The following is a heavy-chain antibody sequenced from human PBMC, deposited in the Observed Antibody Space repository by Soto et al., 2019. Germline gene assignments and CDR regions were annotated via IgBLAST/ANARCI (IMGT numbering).Heavy chain of an antibody. Sequence: EVQLVESGGGLVQPGGSLRLSCAASGFTVSSNHMSWVRQAPGKGLEWVSVIYSGGSTYYADSVKGRFTISRHNSKNTLYLQMNSLRAEDTAVYYCARYAGTNYYYYMDVWGKGTTVTVSS. CDR2: IYSGGST. D-gene: IGHD1-1*01. CDR3: ARYAGTNYYYYMDV. V-gene: IGHV3-53*04. J-gene: IGHJ6*03. CDR1: GFTVSSNH.